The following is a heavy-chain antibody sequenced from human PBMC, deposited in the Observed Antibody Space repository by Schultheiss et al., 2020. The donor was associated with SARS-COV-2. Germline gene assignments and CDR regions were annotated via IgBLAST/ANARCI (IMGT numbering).Heavy chain of an antibody. CDR2: ISSSSSYI. Sequence: GGSLRLSCAASGFTFSSYSMNWVRQAPGKGLEWVSSISSSSSYIYYADSVKGRFTISRDNAKNSLYLQMNSLRAEDTAVYYCARDSGGEDGDYGWNDYWGQGTLVTVSS. J-gene: IGHJ4*02. D-gene: IGHD4-17*01. CDR1: GFTFSSYS. CDR3: ARDSGGEDGDYGWNDY. V-gene: IGHV3-21*01.